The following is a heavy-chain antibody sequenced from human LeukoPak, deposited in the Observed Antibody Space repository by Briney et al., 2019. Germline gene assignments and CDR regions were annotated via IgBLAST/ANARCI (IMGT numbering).Heavy chain of an antibody. V-gene: IGHV4-59*12. CDR2: IYYSGST. CDR3: AREAYYYDSSGQNDAFDI. D-gene: IGHD3-22*01. CDR1: GGSISSYY. Sequence: SETLSLTCTVSGGSISSYYWSWIRQPPGKGLEWIGYIYYSGSTYYNPSLKSRVTISVDTSKNQFSLKLSSVTAADTAVYYCAREAYYYDSSGQNDAFDIWGQGTMVTVSS. J-gene: IGHJ3*02.